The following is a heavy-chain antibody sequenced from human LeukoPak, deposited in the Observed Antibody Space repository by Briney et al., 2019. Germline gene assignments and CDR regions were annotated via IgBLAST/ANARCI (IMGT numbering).Heavy chain of an antibody. Sequence: GGSLRLSCAASGFTFSNNAMSWVRQAPGKGLEWVSATSTSGGSAYYADSVKGWFTISRDNSKNTLYLQMNSLRAEDTAVYYCARDWSQSIFGVAIGDPINYYYYYGMDVWGQGTTVTVSS. CDR2: TSTSGGSA. CDR3: ARDWSQSIFGVAIGDPINYYYYYGMDV. J-gene: IGHJ6*02. D-gene: IGHD3-3*01. V-gene: IGHV3-23*01. CDR1: GFTFSNNA.